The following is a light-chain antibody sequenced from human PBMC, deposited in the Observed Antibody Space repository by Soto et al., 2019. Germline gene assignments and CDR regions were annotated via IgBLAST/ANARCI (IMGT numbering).Light chain of an antibody. CDR2: GAS. J-gene: IGKJ1*01. V-gene: IGKV3-15*01. CDR3: QQYNA. Sequence: EIVMTPSPATLSVSPVERATLSCRASQSVSSNLAWYQQKPGQAPRLLIYGASTRATGIPARFSGSGSGTEFTLTISSLQSEDFAVYYCQQYNAFGQGTKVDIK. CDR1: QSVSSN.